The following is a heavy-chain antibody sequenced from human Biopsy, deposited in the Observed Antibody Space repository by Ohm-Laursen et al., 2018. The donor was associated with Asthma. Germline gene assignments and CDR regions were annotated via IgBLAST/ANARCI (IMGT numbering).Heavy chain of an antibody. D-gene: IGHD6-19*01. J-gene: IGHJ6*02. Sequence: ASVKVSCKAPGGTLSNFAISWVRQTPGQGLEWLGGIMTVFGTTNYAQKFQGRVTITADESTSTAYMEVTSLRSEDTAIYYCARCQVGYSSGWSLLLKKIYYSGMDVWGQGTAVTVSS. CDR1: GGTLSNFA. CDR3: ARCQVGYSSGWSLLLKKIYYSGMDV. V-gene: IGHV1-69*13. CDR2: IMTVFGTT.